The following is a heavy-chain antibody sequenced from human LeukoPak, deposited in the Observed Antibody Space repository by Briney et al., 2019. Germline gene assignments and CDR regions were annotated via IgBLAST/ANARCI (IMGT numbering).Heavy chain of an antibody. D-gene: IGHD3-22*01. CDR3: TTEGDYYDSSGYYPDAFDI. J-gene: IGHJ3*02. Sequence: PGESLRLSCAASGFTFSNAWMRWVRQAPGKGLEWVGRIKSKTDGGTTDYAAPVKGRFTISRDDSKNTLYLQMNSLKTEDTAVYYCTTEGDYYDSSGYYPDAFDIWGQGTMVTVSS. V-gene: IGHV3-15*01. CDR2: IKSKTDGGTT. CDR1: GFTFSNAW.